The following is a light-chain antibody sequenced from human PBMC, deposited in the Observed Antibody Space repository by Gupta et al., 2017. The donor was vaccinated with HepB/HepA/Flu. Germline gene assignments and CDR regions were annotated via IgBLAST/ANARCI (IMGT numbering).Light chain of an antibody. CDR1: SLSSYY. J-gene: IGLJ2*01. Sequence: SSEPTQHPAVSVALGQTVRITCHGASLSSYYASWYQQKPGQAPVLVIYGKNNRPSGIPDRFSGSSPGNTASLTITGAQAEDEADYYCKSRDSSGNRVVFGGGTKLTVL. V-gene: IGLV3-19*01. CDR3: KSRDSSGNRVV. CDR2: GKN.